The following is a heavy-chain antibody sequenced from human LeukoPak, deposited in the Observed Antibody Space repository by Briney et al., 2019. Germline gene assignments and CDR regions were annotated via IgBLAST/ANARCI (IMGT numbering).Heavy chain of an antibody. CDR3: ARGNDDRIFDY. Sequence: GGSLRLSCAASGFTFDDYTMHWVRQAPGKGLEWVSLISWDGGGTYYADSVKGRFTISRDNSKNSLYLQMNSLRTGDTALYYCARGNDDRIFDYWGQGTLVTVSS. CDR1: GFTFDDYT. D-gene: IGHD1-1*01. V-gene: IGHV3-43*01. J-gene: IGHJ4*02. CDR2: ISWDGGGT.